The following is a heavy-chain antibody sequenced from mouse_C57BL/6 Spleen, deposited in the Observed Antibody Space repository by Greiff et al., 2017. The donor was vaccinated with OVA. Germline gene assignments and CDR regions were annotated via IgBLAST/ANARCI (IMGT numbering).Heavy chain of an antibody. J-gene: IGHJ3*01. CDR1: GFNIKDDY. Sequence: EVQLQQSGAELVRPGASVKLSCTASGFNIKDDYMHWVKQRPEQGLEWIGWIDPENGDTEYASKFQGKATITADTSSNTAYLQLSSLTSEDTAVYYCTKDDSFAYWGQGTLVTVSA. V-gene: IGHV14-4*01. D-gene: IGHD2-4*01. CDR3: TKDDSFAY. CDR2: IDPENGDT.